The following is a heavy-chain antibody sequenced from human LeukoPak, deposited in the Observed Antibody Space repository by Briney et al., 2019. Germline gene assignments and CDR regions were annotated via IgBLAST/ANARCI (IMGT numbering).Heavy chain of an antibody. CDR1: GFTFSSYG. CDR3: ARDGGSAIPFDY. V-gene: IGHV3-30*02. CDR2: IRYDGSNK. J-gene: IGHJ4*02. Sequence: RGSLRLSCAASGFTFSSYGMHWVRQAPGKGLEWVAFIRYDGSNKFYADSVKGRFTISRDNSKNTLYLQMNSLTAEDTAVYYCARDGGSAIPFDYWGQGTLVTVSS.